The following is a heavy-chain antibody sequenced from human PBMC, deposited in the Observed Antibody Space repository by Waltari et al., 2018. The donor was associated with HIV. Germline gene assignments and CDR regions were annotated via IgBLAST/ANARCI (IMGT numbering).Heavy chain of an antibody. CDR2: IIPIFGTA. V-gene: IGHV1-69*01. J-gene: IGHJ4*02. CDR3: ARDGGVAGTGTLGY. D-gene: IGHD6-19*01. CDR1: GGTFSSHA. Sequence: QVQLVQSGAEVKKPGSSVNVSCTDSGGTFSSHAISWVRQAPGQGLEWMGGIIPIFGTANYAQKFQGRVTITADESTSTAYMELSSLRSEDTAVYYCARDGGVAGTGTLGYWGQGTLVTVSS.